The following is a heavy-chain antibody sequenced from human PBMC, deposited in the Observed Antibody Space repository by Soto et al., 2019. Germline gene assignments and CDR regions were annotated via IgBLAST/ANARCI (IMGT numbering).Heavy chain of an antibody. J-gene: IGHJ4*02. V-gene: IGHV1-18*01. CDR2: ISAYNGNT. CDR1: GYTFTSYG. CDR3: ARDRAITIFGVVIPFDY. Sequence: QVQLVQSGAEVKKPGASVKVSCKASGYTFTSYGISWVRQAPGQGLEWMGWISAYNGNTNYAQKLQGRVTMTTDTSTSTAYMELRSLRSDDTAVYYCARDRAITIFGVVIPFDYWGQVTLVTVSS. D-gene: IGHD3-3*01.